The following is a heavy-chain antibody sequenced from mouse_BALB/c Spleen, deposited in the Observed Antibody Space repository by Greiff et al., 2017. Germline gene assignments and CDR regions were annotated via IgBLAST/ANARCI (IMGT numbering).Heavy chain of an antibody. D-gene: IGHD2-10*02. CDR1: GFSLTSYG. CDR3: AVQPYGNYWCAY. J-gene: IGHJ3*01. V-gene: IGHV2-9*02. CDR2: IWAGGST. Sequence: VKLVESGPGLVAPSQSLSITCTVSGFSLTSYGVHWVRQPPGKGLEWLGVIWAGGSTNYNSALMSRLSISKDKSKSQVFLKMNSLQTDDTAMYYCAVQPYGNYWCAYWGQGTLVTVAA.